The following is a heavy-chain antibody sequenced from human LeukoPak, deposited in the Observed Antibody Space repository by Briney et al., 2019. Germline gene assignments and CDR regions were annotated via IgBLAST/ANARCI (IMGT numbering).Heavy chain of an antibody. D-gene: IGHD3-22*01. CDR3: AREYYYDSSGYYPERAFDI. CDR2: IYYSGST. Sequence: SQTLSLTCTVSGGSISSGGYYWSWIRQHPGKGLEWIGYIYYSGSTYYNPSLKSRVTVSVDTSKNQFSLKLSSVTAADTAVYYCAREYYYDSSGYYPERAFDIWGQGTMVTVSS. V-gene: IGHV4-31*03. CDR1: GGSISSGGYY. J-gene: IGHJ3*02.